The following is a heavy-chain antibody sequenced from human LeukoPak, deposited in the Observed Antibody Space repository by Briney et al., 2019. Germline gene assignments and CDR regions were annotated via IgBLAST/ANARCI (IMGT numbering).Heavy chain of an antibody. V-gene: IGHV3-23*01. CDR1: GFIFKNYA. CDR2: IGGDGVGR. CDR3: AKRVGGTPDN. Sequence: GGSLRLSCAVSGFIFKNYAMMWVRQAPGKGLEWVSAIGGDGVGRDYSDSVKGRFTISRDNSKNTLYLQMNSLRVEDTALYFWAKRVGGTPDNWGLGTLVTVP. D-gene: IGHD6-19*01. J-gene: IGHJ4*02.